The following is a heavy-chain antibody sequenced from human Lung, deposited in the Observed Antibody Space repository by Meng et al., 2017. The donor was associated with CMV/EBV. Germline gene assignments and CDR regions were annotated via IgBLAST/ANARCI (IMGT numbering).Heavy chain of an antibody. CDR2: IYHSGST. Sequence: EQAPALVSPSVPLPLTCAVSGGSISSSNWWSWVRQPPGKGLEWIGEIYHSGSTNYNPSLKSRVTISVDKSKNQFSLKLSSVTAADTAVYYCASFPPPGKQWLVTDYWGQGTLVTVSS. CDR3: ASFPPPGKQWLVTDY. D-gene: IGHD6-19*01. J-gene: IGHJ4*02. CDR1: GGSISSSNW. V-gene: IGHV4-4*02.